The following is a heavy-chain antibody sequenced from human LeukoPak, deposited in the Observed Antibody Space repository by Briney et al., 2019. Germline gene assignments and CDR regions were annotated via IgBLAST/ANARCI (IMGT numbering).Heavy chain of an antibody. CDR2: ISYDGSNK. Sequence: GGSLRLSCAASGFTFSSYAMHWVRQAPGKGLEWVAVISYDGSNKYYADSVKGRFTISRDNSKNTLYLQMNSLRAEDTAVYYCARDRVYYYGSGTPTPDYWGQGTLVTVSS. CDR3: ARDRVYYYGSGTPTPDY. D-gene: IGHD3-10*01. CDR1: GFTFSSYA. V-gene: IGHV3-30-3*01. J-gene: IGHJ4*02.